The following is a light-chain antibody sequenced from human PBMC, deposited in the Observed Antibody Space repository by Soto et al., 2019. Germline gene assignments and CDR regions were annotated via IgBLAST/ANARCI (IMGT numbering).Light chain of an antibody. CDR2: GAS. J-gene: IGKJ5*01. V-gene: IGKV3D-20*02. CDR1: QSVSSSY. CDR3: QQRDSWPIT. Sequence: EIVLTQSPGTLSLSPGERAPLSCRASQSVSSSYLAWYQQKPGQAPRLLIYGASSRATGIPDRFSGSGSGTDFTLTINSLEPDDFAVYYCQQRDSWPITFGQGTRLEIK.